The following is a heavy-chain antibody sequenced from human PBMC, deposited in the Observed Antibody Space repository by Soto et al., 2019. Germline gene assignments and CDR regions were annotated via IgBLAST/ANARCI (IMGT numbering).Heavy chain of an antibody. J-gene: IGHJ4*02. CDR1: GYTFTRYD. V-gene: IGHV1-8*01. CDR2: MNPNSGNT. D-gene: IGHD2-15*01. Sequence: ASVKVSCKASGYTFTRYDINWVRQATGQGLEWMGWMNPNSGNTGYAQKFQGRVTMTRNTSISTAYMELSSLRSEDTAVYYCATRSVVVTDFDYWGQGTLVTVSS. CDR3: ATRSVVVTDFDY.